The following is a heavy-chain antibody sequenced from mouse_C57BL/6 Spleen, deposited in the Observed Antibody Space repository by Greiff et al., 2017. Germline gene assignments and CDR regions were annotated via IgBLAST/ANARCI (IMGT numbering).Heavy chain of an antibody. CDR2: ISSGSSPI. V-gene: IGHV5-17*01. D-gene: IGHD2-4*01. J-gene: IGHJ2*01. CDR3: ARAEDYDQENYFDY. Sequence: EVKVVESGGGLVKPGGSLKLSCAASGFTFSDYGMHWVRQAPEKGLEWVAYISSGSSPIYYADTVKGRFTISRDNAKNTLFLQMTSLRSKDTAMYYCARAEDYDQENYFDYWGQGTTLTVSS. CDR1: GFTFSDYG.